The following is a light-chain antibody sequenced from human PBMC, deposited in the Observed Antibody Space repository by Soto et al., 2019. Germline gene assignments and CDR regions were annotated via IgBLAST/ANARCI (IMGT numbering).Light chain of an antibody. Sequence: SALTQPSSVSGSPGQSITISCTGTSSDVGSYNFVSLYQQHPGKAPKLMIYEVSKRPSGVSNRFSGSKSGNTASLTISGLQAEDEADYYCCSYAGSSTPYVFGTGTKVTVL. CDR2: EVS. J-gene: IGLJ1*01. CDR3: CSYAGSSTPYV. CDR1: SSDVGSYNF. V-gene: IGLV2-23*02.